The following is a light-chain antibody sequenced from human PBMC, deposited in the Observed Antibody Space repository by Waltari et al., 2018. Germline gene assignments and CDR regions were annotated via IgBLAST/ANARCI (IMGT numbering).Light chain of an antibody. CDR3: NSRDSSGNHLRV. Sequence: SSELTHDPAVSVALGQPVRITCPGARLRSYYTRCYQQKPGQAPVLVIYGKNNRPSGIPDRFSGSSSGNTASLTITGAQAEDEADYYCNSRDSSGNHLRVFGGGTKLTVL. CDR2: GKN. V-gene: IGLV3-19*01. CDR1: RLRSYY. J-gene: IGLJ3*02.